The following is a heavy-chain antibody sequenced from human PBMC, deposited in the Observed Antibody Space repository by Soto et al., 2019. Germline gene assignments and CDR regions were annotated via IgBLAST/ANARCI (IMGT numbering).Heavy chain of an antibody. Sequence: GGWRRRSCEGCGCRFSSFARGWVRQAPGKRLEWLSSVSADGLSSFSADPVRGRLMVSRHNSNNTALFQMTFLTLEDPAVYYCAKTAQAPLGTPYLDLWGPGTQVTASS. CDR2: VSADGLSS. D-gene: IGHD2-15*01. CDR1: GCRFSSFA. CDR3: AKTAQAPLGTPYLDL. J-gene: IGHJ4*02. V-gene: IGHV3-23*01.